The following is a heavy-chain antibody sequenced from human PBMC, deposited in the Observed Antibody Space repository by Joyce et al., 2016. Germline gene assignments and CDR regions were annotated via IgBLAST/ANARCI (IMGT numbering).Heavy chain of an antibody. D-gene: IGHD4-17*01. V-gene: IGHV3-72*01. Sequence: ELQLVGSGGGLVQPGGSLTLSCAASGYPFSDHYMDWVRQCPGKGLEWVARIRNRNQKYVTEYAASVKGRFTISRDDSKGSLYLQMISLKPEDTAVFYCARAAYGHGLDVWGQGTTVIVSS. J-gene: IGHJ6*02. CDR3: ARAAYGHGLDV. CDR2: IRNRNQKYVT. CDR1: GYPFSDHY.